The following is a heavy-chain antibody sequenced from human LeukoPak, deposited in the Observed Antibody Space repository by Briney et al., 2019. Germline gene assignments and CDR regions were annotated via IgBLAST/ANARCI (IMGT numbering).Heavy chain of an antibody. CDR1: GFTFSSYA. D-gene: IGHD3-22*01. CDR3: AKAGNSMIVVNYYFDY. J-gene: IGHJ4*02. CDR2: ISGSGGST. Sequence: GGSLRLSCAASGFTFSSYAMSWVRQAPGKGLEWVSAISGSGGSTYYADSVKGRFTISRDNSKNTLYLQMNSLRAEDTAVYYCAKAGNSMIVVNYYFDYWGQGTLVTVSS. V-gene: IGHV3-23*01.